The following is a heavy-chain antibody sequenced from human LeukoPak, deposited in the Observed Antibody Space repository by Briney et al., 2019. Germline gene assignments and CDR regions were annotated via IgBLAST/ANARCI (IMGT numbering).Heavy chain of an antibody. Sequence: PGGSLRLSCAVSGFTFSHYAMTWVRQAPGKGLEWVSSIVGSSSTYYADSLKGRFTISRDNAKNSLYLQMNSLRAEDTAVYYCARIGAGSARDYWGQGTLVTVSS. CDR2: IVGSSST. D-gene: IGHD6-13*01. J-gene: IGHJ4*02. CDR3: ARIGAGSARDY. V-gene: IGHV3-69-1*01. CDR1: GFTFSHYA.